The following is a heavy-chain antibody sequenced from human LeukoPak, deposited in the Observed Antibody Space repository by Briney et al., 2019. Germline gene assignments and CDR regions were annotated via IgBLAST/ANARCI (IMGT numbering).Heavy chain of an antibody. Sequence: GGSLRLSCGASGFTFSNYAMSWVRQAPGKGLXXXXXXXGGGRSTYYADSVKGRFTISRDNSKNTLYLQMNSLRTEDTAVYYCAKWGDYDVLTGYYVSDYWGQGTLVTVSS. CDR2: XXGGGRST. D-gene: IGHD3-9*01. CDR1: GFTFSNYA. CDR3: AKWGDYDVLTGYYVSDY. J-gene: IGHJ4*02. V-gene: IGHV3-23*01.